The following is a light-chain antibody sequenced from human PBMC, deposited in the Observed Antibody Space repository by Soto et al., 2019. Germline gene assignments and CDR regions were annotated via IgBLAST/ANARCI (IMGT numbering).Light chain of an antibody. Sequence: EIVMTQSPATLSVSPGERATLSCRASQSVRNNLAWYQQKPGQAPRLLISGISTRATGISARFSGSGSGTEFTLTISSLQSEDFAVYYCQQYNDRPGTFGQGTKVDI. CDR2: GIS. V-gene: IGKV3-15*01. CDR3: QQYNDRPGT. J-gene: IGKJ1*01. CDR1: QSVRNN.